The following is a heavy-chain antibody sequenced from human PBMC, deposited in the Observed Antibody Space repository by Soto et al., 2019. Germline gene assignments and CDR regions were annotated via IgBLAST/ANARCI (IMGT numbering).Heavy chain of an antibody. V-gene: IGHV3-48*01. Sequence: EVRLVESGGGLVQPGGSLRLSCAASGFTFSSYSMNWVRQARGKGLGWVSYISSSSSTIYYADSVKGRFTISRDNAKNSLYLQMNSLRAEDTAVYYCARHPERIAQIGWFDPWGQGTLVTVSS. J-gene: IGHJ5*02. CDR1: GFTFSSYS. CDR2: ISSSSSTI. CDR3: ARHPERIAQIGWFDP. D-gene: IGHD6-13*01.